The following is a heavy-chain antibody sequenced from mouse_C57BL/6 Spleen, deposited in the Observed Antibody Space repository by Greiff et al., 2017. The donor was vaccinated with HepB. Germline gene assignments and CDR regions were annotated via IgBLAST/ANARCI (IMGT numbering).Heavy chain of an antibody. CDR3: ARNTVVATRYFDV. V-gene: IGHV1-69*01. D-gene: IGHD1-1*01. CDR1: GYTFTSYW. CDR2: IDPSDSYT. Sequence: QVQLQQPGAELVMPGASVKLSCKASGYTFTSYWMHWVKQRPGQGLEWIGEIDPSDSYTNYNQKYKGKSTLTVDKSSSTAYMQLSSRTSEDSAVYYCARNTVVATRYFDVWGTGTTVTVSS. J-gene: IGHJ1*03.